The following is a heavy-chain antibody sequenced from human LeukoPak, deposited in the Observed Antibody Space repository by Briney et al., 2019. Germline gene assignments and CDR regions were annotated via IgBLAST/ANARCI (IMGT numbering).Heavy chain of an antibody. J-gene: IGHJ6*02. CDR1: GDSIRSYY. CDR3: ARAIVVAGKNYYYYGMDV. CDR2: IYYSGST. D-gene: IGHD6-19*01. Sequence: SETLSLTCTVSGDSIRSYYWNWIRQPPGKGLEWIGYIYYSGSTNYNPSLKSRVTISVDTSKNQFSLKLSSVTAADTAVYYCARAIVVAGKNYYYYGMDVWGQGTTVTVSS. V-gene: IGHV4-59*01.